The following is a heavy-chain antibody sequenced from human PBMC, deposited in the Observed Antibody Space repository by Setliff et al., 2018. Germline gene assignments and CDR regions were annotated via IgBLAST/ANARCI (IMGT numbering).Heavy chain of an antibody. D-gene: IGHD2-15*01. V-gene: IGHV4-61*05. CDR3: ASERESASRQTYFDS. CDR1: GASINNSLNY. CDR2: IYYSGNSNYDT. J-gene: IGHJ4*02. Sequence: PSETLSLTCTVSGASINNSLNYWAWIRQPPGQGLEWIGYIYYSGNSNYDTNYNPSLKSRVTILSDTSKNQFSLILSSVTAADTAVYYCASERESASRQTYFDSWGQGTLVTVSS.